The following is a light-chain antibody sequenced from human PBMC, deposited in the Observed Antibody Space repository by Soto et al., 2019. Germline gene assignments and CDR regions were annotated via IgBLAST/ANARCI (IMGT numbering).Light chain of an antibody. V-gene: IGKV3-11*01. CDR1: QSVSSY. Sequence: EIVLTQSPATLSLSPGERATLSCRASQSVSSYLAWYQQRPGQAPRLLIYDASNRATGIPPRFSASGSGTDFTLTLSSLEPEDFAVYYCQQRRVWPLTFGGGTKVEIK. CDR3: QQRRVWPLT. CDR2: DAS. J-gene: IGKJ4*01.